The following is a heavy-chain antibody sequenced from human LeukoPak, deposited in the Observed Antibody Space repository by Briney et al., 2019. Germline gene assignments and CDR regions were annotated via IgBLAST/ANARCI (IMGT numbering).Heavy chain of an antibody. CDR1: GGSISSGDYY. Sequence: SETLSLTCTVSGGSISSGDYYWSWIRQPPGKGPEWIGYIYYSGSTYYNPSLKSRVTISVDTSKNQFSLKLSSVTAADTAVYYCARDLYYDSSGSFDYWGQGTLVTVSS. CDR3: ARDLYYDSSGSFDY. D-gene: IGHD3-22*01. J-gene: IGHJ4*02. CDR2: IYYSGST. V-gene: IGHV4-30-4*01.